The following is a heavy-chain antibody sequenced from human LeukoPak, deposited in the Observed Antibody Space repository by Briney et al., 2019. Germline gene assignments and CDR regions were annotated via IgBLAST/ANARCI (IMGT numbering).Heavy chain of an antibody. CDR1: GFTFSSHA. J-gene: IGHJ4*01. V-gene: IGHV3-23*01. Sequence: GGSLRLSCAASGFTFSSHAMSWVRQAPGKGLEWVSAISGSGGSTYYADSVKGRFTISRDNSKNTLYLQMNSLRAEDTAVYYCAKDQGYCSSTSCYDYFDYWGQGTLVTVSS. CDR3: AKDQGYCSSTSCYDYFDY. CDR2: ISGSGGST. D-gene: IGHD2-2*01.